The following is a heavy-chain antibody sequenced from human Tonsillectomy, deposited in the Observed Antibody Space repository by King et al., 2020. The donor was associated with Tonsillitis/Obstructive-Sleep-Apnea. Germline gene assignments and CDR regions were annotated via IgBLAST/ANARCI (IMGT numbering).Heavy chain of an antibody. J-gene: IGHJ6*02. CDR2: ISSSDSTI. CDR1: GFTFKTYE. Sequence: EVQLVESGGGLVQPGGSLRLSCAASGFTFKTYEMNWVRQAPGKGLEWVSYISSSDSTIYYADSVRGRFTISRDNAKNSLYLQINSLRVEDTAVYYCASLLIPTGYGMDVWGQGTTVTVSS. CDR3: ASLLIPTGYGMDV. V-gene: IGHV3-48*03. D-gene: IGHD3-16*01.